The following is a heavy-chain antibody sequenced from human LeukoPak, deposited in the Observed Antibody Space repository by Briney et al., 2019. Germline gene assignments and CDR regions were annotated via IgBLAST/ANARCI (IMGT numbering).Heavy chain of an antibody. CDR1: GASVSSGGSS. V-gene: IGHV4-30-2*01. J-gene: IGHJ5*02. CDR3: ARDSYGLGSNYFDP. D-gene: IGHD3-10*01. CDR2: IYHIVNT. Sequence: SETLSLTCAVTGASVSSGGSSGAWIRQPPGKGLEWIGYIYHIVNTFYNPSLQSRVTISVDRAKNQVSLRLTSVTAADTAVYYCARDSYGLGSNYFDPWGQGTQVTVSS.